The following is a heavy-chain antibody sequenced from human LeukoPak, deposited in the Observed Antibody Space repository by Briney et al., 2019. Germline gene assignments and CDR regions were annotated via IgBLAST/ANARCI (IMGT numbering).Heavy chain of an antibody. D-gene: IGHD3-10*01. V-gene: IGHV3-48*03. CDR3: ARDYYGSGLGDY. CDR2: ISSSGSTI. CDR1: GFTFSSYE. J-gene: IGHJ4*02. Sequence: PGGSLRLSCAASGFTFSSYEMNWVRQAPGKGLEWVSYISSSGSTIYYADSVKGRFTISRDNAKNSLYLQMNSLRAEDTAVYYCARDYYGSGLGDYWGQGTLVTVSS.